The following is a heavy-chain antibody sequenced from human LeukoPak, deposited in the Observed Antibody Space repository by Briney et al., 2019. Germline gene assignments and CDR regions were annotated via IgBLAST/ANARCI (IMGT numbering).Heavy chain of an antibody. D-gene: IGHD1-7*01. J-gene: IGHJ5*02. CDR3: AKGGRKAPATRFDP. CDR2: ISGSGGST. Sequence: GGSLRLSCAASGFTFSSYAMTWVRQAPGEGLEWVSAISGSGGSTYYADSVKGRFTISRDNSKNTLYLQMNSLRAEDTAVYYCAKGGRKAPATRFDPWGQGTLVTVSS. V-gene: IGHV3-23*01. CDR1: GFTFSSYA.